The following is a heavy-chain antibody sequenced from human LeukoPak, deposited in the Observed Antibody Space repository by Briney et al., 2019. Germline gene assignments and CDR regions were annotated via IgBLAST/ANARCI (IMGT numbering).Heavy chain of an antibody. J-gene: IGHJ4*02. CDR2: IYYSGST. CDR1: GGSISSYY. D-gene: IGHD5-18*01. V-gene: IGHV4-59*01. Sequence: PSETLSLTCTVSGGSISSYYWSWIRQPPGKGLEWIGYIYYSGSTNYNPSLKSRVTISVDTSKNQFSLKLSSVTAADTAVYYCARDSYGYYQFDYWGQGTLVTVSS. CDR3: ARDSYGYYQFDY.